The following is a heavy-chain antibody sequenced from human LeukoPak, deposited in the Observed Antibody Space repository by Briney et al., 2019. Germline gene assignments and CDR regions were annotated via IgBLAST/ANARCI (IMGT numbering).Heavy chain of an antibody. Sequence: GGSLKLSWAASGLTFSSYWMRWVRQAPGKGLEWVANIKRDGSEKYYVDSVKGRFTISRDNAKNSLYLQMNSLRAEDTAVYYCASSRGSIVGATAADYYYYMDVWGKGTTVTVSS. J-gene: IGHJ6*03. CDR1: GLTFSSYW. D-gene: IGHD1-26*01. CDR3: ASSRGSIVGATAADYYYYMDV. V-gene: IGHV3-7*01. CDR2: IKRDGSEK.